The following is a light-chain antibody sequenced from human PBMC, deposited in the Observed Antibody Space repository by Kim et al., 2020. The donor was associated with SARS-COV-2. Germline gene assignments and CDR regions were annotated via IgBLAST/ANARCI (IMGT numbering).Light chain of an antibody. Sequence: ACVGDRDNITCRESQDIRNDLGWDQKNTGRDPKRLSYGAASLQSGVPSRFSGSGSGTEFTLTIGSRQPEDFATYFCLQHNTYPSTFGQGTRREIK. V-gene: IGKV1-17*01. CDR2: GAA. CDR3: LQHNTYPST. CDR1: QDIRND. J-gene: IGKJ5*01.